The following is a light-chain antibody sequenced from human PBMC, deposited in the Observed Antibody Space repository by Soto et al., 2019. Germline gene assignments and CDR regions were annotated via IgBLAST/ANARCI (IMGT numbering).Light chain of an antibody. V-gene: IGKV1-5*03. CDR1: QTITTS. J-gene: IGKJ1*01. Sequence: DIQMTQSPSTLSASVGDGVTITCRASQTITTSLAWYQQKPGKAPKLLIYKASRLESGVPSRFSGSGSRTEFTLTSSSLQPDDFATYYCQPYDSYAVRTFGQGTKVEI. CDR3: QPYDSYAVRT. CDR2: KAS.